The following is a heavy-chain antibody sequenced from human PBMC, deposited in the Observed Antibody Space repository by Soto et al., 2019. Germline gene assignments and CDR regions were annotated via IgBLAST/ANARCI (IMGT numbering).Heavy chain of an antibody. J-gene: IGHJ3*02. CDR2: TTDKANSYTT. V-gene: IGHV3-72*01. CDR1: GFTISDHY. CDR3: ARVRFYAFDI. Sequence: GGSLRLSCAASGFTISDHYMDWVRQAPGKGLEWVGRTTDKANSYTTQYAASVKGRFTISRDDSKTSLYLQMNSLKTEDTAVYYCARVRFYAFDIWGQGTMVTVSS.